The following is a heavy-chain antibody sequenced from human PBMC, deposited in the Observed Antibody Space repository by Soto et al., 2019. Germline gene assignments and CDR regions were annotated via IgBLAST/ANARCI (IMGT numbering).Heavy chain of an antibody. D-gene: IGHD3-22*01. CDR2: IIPIFGTA. CDR3: ARAPPGYYDSSGGPYFDY. CDR1: GGTFSSYD. Sequence: QVQLVQSGAEVKKPGSSVKVSCKASGGTFSSYDISWVRQAPGQGLEWMGGIIPIFGTANYAQKFQGRVTITADESTSTAYMELSSLRSEDTAVYYCARAPPGYYDSSGGPYFDYWGQGTLVTVSS. J-gene: IGHJ4*02. V-gene: IGHV1-69*01.